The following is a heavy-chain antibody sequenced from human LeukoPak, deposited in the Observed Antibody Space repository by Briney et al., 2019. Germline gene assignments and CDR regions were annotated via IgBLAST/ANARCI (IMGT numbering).Heavy chain of an antibody. CDR2: LYYSGST. CDR3: ARQAISGYDPPPFDS. J-gene: IGHJ4*02. CDR1: GGSISSSAYY. Sequence: SETLSLTCTVSGGSISSSAYYWGWIRQPPGKGLEWIGNLYYSGSTYYNPSLKSRVTISVDTSKNQFSLKLSSVTAADTAVYYCARQAISGYDPPPFDSWGQGTLVTVSS. V-gene: IGHV4-39*01. D-gene: IGHD5-12*01.